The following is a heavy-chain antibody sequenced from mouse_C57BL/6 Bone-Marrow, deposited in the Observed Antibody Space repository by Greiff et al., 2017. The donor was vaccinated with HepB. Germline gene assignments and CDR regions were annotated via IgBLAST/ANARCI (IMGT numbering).Heavy chain of an antibody. J-gene: IGHJ2*01. D-gene: IGHD1-1*01. V-gene: IGHV14-4*01. CDR1: GFNIKDDY. CDR2: IDPENGDT. Sequence: VQLQQSGAELVRPGASVKLSCTASGFNIKDDYMHWVKQRPEQGLEWIGWIDPENGDTEYASKFQGKATITADTSSDTAYLQLSSLTSEDTAVYYCTTSMYYGSSYPYFDYWGQGTTLTVSS. CDR3: TTSMYYGSSYPYFDY.